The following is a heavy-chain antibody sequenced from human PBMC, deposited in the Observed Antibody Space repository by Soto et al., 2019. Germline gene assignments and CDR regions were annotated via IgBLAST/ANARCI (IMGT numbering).Heavy chain of an antibody. CDR3: ARDPSNDYGGDTFDY. J-gene: IGHJ4*02. CDR2: INPSNDRT. Sequence: ASVKVSCKASGYTFIGYYMHWVRQAPGQGLEWMGKINPSNDRTNYAQKFQGRVTVTTDTYTTTAYMELSSLRSDDTAVYYCARDPSNDYGGDTFDYWGQGTLVTVSS. CDR1: GYTFIGYY. D-gene: IGHD4-17*01. V-gene: IGHV1-2*02.